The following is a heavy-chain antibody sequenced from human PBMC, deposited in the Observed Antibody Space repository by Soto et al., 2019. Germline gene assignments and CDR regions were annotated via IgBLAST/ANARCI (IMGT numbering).Heavy chain of an antibody. J-gene: IGHJ4*02. Sequence: SGPTLVNPTQTLTLTCTFSGFSLSTSGVGVGWIRQPPGKALEWLALIYWDDDKRYSPSLKSRLTITKDTSKNQVVLTMTNMDPVDTATYYCAHRHCSSTSCYDGSDYWGQGTLVTVSS. CDR3: AHRHCSSTSCYDGSDY. CDR1: GFSLSTSGVG. V-gene: IGHV2-5*02. CDR2: IYWDDDK. D-gene: IGHD2-2*01.